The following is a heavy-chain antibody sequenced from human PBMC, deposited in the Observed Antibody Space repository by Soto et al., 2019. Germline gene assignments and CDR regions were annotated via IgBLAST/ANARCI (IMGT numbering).Heavy chain of an antibody. J-gene: IGHJ4*02. CDR2: IWYRGRDI. D-gene: IGHD1-26*01. CDR1: GFTFSDYV. Sequence: QAQLVESGGGVVQPGRSLRLACAASGFTFSDYVMHWVRQAPGKGLEWVAVIWYRGRDIFYADSVKGRFTISRDNSKNTLYLQLNSLRAEDTAVYYCARDQGGQSGNFIFDNWGQGTLVTVSS. CDR3: ARDQGGQSGNFIFDN. V-gene: IGHV3-33*01.